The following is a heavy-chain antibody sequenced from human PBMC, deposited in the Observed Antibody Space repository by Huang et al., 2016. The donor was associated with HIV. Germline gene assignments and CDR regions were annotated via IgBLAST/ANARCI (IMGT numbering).Heavy chain of an antibody. CDR2: MNPNTGNT. V-gene: IGHV1-8*02. CDR1: GYTFTNYD. Sequence: QVHLVQSGAEVKKPGASVKVSCKASGYTFTNYDINWVRQAPGRGLEWMGWMNPNTGNTGFAQGFQGRVTMTRKTSITTAYRELTSLTSEDTAVYYCARSAYGDLDYWGLGTLVIVSS. J-gene: IGHJ4*02. D-gene: IGHD4-17*01. CDR3: ARSAYGDLDY.